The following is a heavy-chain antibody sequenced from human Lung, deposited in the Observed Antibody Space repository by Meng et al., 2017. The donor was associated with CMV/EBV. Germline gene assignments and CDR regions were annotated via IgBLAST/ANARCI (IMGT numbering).Heavy chain of an antibody. D-gene: IGHD1-1*01. CDR2: INHSGST. Sequence: SQXXSLTXAVYGGYFSGYYWSWIRPPPGKGLEWIGEINHSGSTNYNPSLKSRVTISVDTSKNQFSLKLSSVTAADTAVYYCARGRPKAVPAGGYFDYWRQGTLVTVSS. CDR1: GGYFSGYY. J-gene: IGHJ4*02. V-gene: IGHV4-34*01. CDR3: ARGRPKAVPAGGYFDY.